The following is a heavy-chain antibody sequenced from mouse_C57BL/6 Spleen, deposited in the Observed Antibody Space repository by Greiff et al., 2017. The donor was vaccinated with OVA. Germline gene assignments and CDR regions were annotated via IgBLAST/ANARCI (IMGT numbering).Heavy chain of an antibody. D-gene: IGHD2-4*01. Sequence: VQLQQSGAELARPGASVKLSCKASGYTFTSYGISWVKQRPGQGLAWIGEIYPRSGNTYYNEKFKGKATLTADKSSSTAYMELRSLTSEDSAVDFGAREGYDDDEGYFDYWGQGTTLTVAS. CDR2: IYPRSGNT. CDR1: GYTFTSYG. J-gene: IGHJ2*01. V-gene: IGHV1-81*01. CDR3: AREGYDDDEGYFDY.